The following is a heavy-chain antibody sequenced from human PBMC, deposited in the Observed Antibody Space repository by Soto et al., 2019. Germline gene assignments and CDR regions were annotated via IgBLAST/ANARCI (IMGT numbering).Heavy chain of an antibody. CDR3: AKRGVDTFVVSY. CDR2: NHTDGSST. J-gene: IGHJ4*01. D-gene: IGHD3-10*01. Sequence: EVPLVESGGGLVQPGGSLRLSCAGSGFTFSSVWMHWVRQAPGEGLVWVSRNHTDGSSTSYADSVKGRFTISRDNAKNTLYLQMNSLRVEDTAMYYCAKRGVDTFVVSYWGHGTLGTLSS. CDR1: GFTFSSVW. V-gene: IGHV3-74*01.